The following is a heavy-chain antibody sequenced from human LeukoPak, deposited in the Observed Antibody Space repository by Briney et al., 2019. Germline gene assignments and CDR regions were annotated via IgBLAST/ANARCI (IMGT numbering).Heavy chain of an antibody. D-gene: IGHD2-15*01. CDR1: GGSFSGYY. CDR2: INHCGST. Sequence: PSETLSLTCAVYGGSFSGYYWSWIRQPPGKGLEWIGEINHCGSTNYNPSLKSRVTISVDTSKNQFSLKLSSVTAADTAVYYCARGQGYCSGGSCYLVYWGQGTLVTVSS. CDR3: ARGQGYCSGGSCYLVY. V-gene: IGHV4-34*01. J-gene: IGHJ4*02.